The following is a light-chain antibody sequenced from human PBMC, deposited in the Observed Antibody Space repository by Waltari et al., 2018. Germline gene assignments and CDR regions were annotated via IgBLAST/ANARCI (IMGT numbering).Light chain of an antibody. J-gene: IGKJ5*01. CDR3: HQSSKLPIT. V-gene: IGKV6-21*02. CDR1: QSIGRS. Sequence: EIVLTQSLDFQSVTPKEKVTITCRASQSIGRSLHWYQRKPGQSPNLLIKYASQSISGVPSRFSGSGSGTDFTLTITSLEAEDAATYFCHQSSKLPITFGQGTRLEI. CDR2: YAS.